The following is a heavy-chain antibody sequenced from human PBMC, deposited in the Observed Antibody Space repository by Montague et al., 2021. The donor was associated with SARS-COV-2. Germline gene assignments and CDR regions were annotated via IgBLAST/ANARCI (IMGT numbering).Heavy chain of an antibody. D-gene: IGHD3-9*01. J-gene: IGHJ4*02. CDR3: ARGLAELRYFDWYHYYFDY. CDR1: GGSFSGYY. Sequence: SETLSLTCAVYGGSFSGYYWSWIRQPPGKGLEWIGEINHSGSTNYNPSLKSRVTISVDTSKNQFSLKLSSVTAADTAVYYCARGLAELRYFDWYHYYFDYWGQGTLVTASS. V-gene: IGHV4-34*01. CDR2: INHSGST.